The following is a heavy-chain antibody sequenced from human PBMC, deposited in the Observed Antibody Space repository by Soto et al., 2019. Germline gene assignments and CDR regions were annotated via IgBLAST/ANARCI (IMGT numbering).Heavy chain of an antibody. D-gene: IGHD2-2*01. CDR2: INAGNGNT. CDR1: GYTFTSYA. CDR3: AREMFPYQLLYNWFDP. J-gene: IGHJ5*02. Sequence: ASVKVSCKASGYTFTSYAMHWVRQAPGQRLEWMGWINAGNGNTKYSQKFQGRVTITRDTSARTAYMELSSLRSEDTAVYYCAREMFPYQLLYNWFDPWGQGTLVTVSS. V-gene: IGHV1-3*01.